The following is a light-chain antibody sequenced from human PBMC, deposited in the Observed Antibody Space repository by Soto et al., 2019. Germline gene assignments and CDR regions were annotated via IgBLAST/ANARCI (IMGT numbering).Light chain of an antibody. J-gene: IGKJ1*01. CDR2: AAS. CDR1: QGISSY. CDR3: QQYYSYPRT. Sequence: SASTGDRVTITCLASQGISSYLAWYQQKPGKAPKLLIYAASTLESGVPSRFSGSGSGTDFTLTISCLQSEDFAAYYCQQYYSYPRTFGQGTKVDIK. V-gene: IGKV1-8*01.